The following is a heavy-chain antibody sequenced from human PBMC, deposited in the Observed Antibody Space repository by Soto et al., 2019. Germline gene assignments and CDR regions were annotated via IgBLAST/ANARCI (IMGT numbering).Heavy chain of an antibody. V-gene: IGHV3-30*18. J-gene: IGHJ4*02. Sequence: QVQLVESGGGVVQPGRSLRLSCAASGFTFSSYGMHWVRQAPGKGLEGVAVISYDGSNKYYADSVKGRFTISRDNSKNTLYLQMNSLRAEDTAVYYCAKGAYSSGWYVGYWGQGTLVTVSS. CDR2: ISYDGSNK. CDR3: AKGAYSSGWYVGY. D-gene: IGHD6-19*01. CDR1: GFTFSSYG.